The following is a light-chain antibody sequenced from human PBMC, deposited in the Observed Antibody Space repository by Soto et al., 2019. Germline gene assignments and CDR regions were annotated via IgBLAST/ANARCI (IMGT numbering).Light chain of an antibody. CDR1: SSNIGTSS. J-gene: IGLJ1*01. CDR2: TND. CDR3: AVWDDSLNGHV. V-gene: IGLV1-44*01. Sequence: LTQPPSASGTPGQTVTVSCSGSSSNIGTSSVHWYKHLPGTAPKPLIYTNDQRPSGVPDRFSGSKSGTSASLAISGLQSEDEADYYCAVWDDSLNGHVFGAGTKVTVL.